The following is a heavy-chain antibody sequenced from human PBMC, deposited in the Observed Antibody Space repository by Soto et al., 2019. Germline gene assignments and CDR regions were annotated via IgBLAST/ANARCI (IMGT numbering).Heavy chain of an antibody. CDR3: AMVDVYVTPSPQDV. J-gene: IGHJ6*02. V-gene: IGHV1-18*01. Sequence: ASVKVSCKSSGYPFTHYGITWIRQAPGQGLEWMGWISPFNGNTNYAQNLQGRVTLTTDTSTSTAYMELRSLRSNDTAVYYCAMVDVYVTPSPQDVWGQGTTVTVSS. D-gene: IGHD3-16*01. CDR2: ISPFNGNT. CDR1: GYPFTHYG.